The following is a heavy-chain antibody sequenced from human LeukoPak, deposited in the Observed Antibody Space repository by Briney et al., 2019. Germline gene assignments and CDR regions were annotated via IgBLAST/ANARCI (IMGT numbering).Heavy chain of an antibody. Sequence: ASVKVSCKASGYTFTGYQIHWVRQAPGQGLEWMGWINPNSGGTNYAQRFQGRVTMTRDTSISTAYMELRSLRSDDTAVYYCARVTSRGFDPWGQGTLVTVSS. CDR2: INPNSGGT. CDR3: ARVTSRGFDP. J-gene: IGHJ5*02. D-gene: IGHD2-2*01. V-gene: IGHV1-2*02. CDR1: GYTFTGYQ.